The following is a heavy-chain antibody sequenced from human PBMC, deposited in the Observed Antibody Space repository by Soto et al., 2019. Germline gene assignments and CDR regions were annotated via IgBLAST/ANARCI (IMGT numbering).Heavy chain of an antibody. J-gene: IGHJ6*02. V-gene: IGHV6-1*01. CDR2: TFYRSKWYN. D-gene: IGHD4-17*01. CDR1: GDIVSSSPAA. Sequence: SQTISLTCAISGDIVSSSPAAWTWIRQSPSRGLEWLGRTFYRSKWYNDYTVSVKSRITINTDTSKNQFSLQLNSATPEDRAVYYYPREGVLYLTTADYSYYYGTGVWGRAT. CDR3: PREGVLYLTTADYSYYYGTGV.